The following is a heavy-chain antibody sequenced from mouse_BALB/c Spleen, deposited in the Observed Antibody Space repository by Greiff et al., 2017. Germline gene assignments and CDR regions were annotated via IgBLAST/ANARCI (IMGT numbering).Heavy chain of an antibody. J-gene: IGHJ1*01. Sequence: DVKLVESGGDLVKPGGSLKLSCAASGFTFSSYGMSWVRQTPDKRLELVATINSNGGSTYYPDSVKGRFTISRDNAKNTLYLQMSSLKSEDTAMYYCARLYYGSSSHWYFDVWGAGTTVTVSS. V-gene: IGHV5-6-3*01. CDR3: ARLYYGSSSHWYFDV. CDR1: GFTFSSYG. D-gene: IGHD1-1*01. CDR2: INSNGGST.